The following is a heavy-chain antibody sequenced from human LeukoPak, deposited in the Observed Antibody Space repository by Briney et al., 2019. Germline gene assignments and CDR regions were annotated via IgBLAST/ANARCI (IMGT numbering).Heavy chain of an antibody. CDR1: GFTFSSYA. D-gene: IGHD3-10*01. V-gene: IGHV3-23*01. CDR3: AKSPEPTYYYGLPLFYYYYGMDV. CDR2: ISGSGGST. J-gene: IGHJ6*02. Sequence: GGSLRLSCAASGFTFSSYAMSWVRQAPGKGLEWVSAISGSGGSTYYADSVKGRFTISRDNSKNTLYLQMNSLRAEDTAVYYCAKSPEPTYYYGLPLFYYYYGMDVWGQGTRSPSP.